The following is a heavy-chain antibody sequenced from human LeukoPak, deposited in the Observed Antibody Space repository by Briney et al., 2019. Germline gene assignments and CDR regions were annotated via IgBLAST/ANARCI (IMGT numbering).Heavy chain of an antibody. CDR1: GFTFSSYS. Sequence: GGSLRLSCAASGFTFSSYSMNWVRQAPGKGLEWASSISSSSSYIYYAGSVKGRFTISRDNAKNSLYLQMNSLRAEDTAVYYCARDGAGYYDSSGYLVDYFDYWGQGTLVTVSS. CDR3: ARDGAGYYDSSGYLVDYFDY. V-gene: IGHV3-21*01. CDR2: ISSSSSYI. J-gene: IGHJ4*02. D-gene: IGHD3-22*01.